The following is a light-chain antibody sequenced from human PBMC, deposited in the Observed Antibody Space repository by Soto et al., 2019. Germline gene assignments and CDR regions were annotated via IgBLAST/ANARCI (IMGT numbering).Light chain of an antibody. CDR3: QQSYSTTWT. Sequence: DIQMTQSPSPLFASVGDRVTLTCRASQGISTYLNWYHQKPGKAPKLLIYAASSLQSGVPSRFSGSGSETDFTLTISSLQPEDFATYSCQQSYSTTWTFGQGTKVDIK. V-gene: IGKV1-39*01. CDR2: AAS. J-gene: IGKJ1*01. CDR1: QGISTY.